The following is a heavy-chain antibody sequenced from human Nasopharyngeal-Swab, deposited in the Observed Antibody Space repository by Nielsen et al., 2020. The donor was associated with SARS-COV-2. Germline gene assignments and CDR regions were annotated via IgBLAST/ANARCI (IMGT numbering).Heavy chain of an antibody. CDR1: GGSFSGYY. CDR3: ARGYSSSWYFCWFDP. Sequence: LSCAVYGGSFSGYYWSWIRQPPGKGLEWIGEINHSGSTNYNPSLKSRVTISVDTSKNQFSLKLSSVTAAGTAVYYCARGYSSSWYFCWFDPWGQGTLVTVSS. D-gene: IGHD6-13*01. J-gene: IGHJ5*02. CDR2: INHSGST. V-gene: IGHV4-34*01.